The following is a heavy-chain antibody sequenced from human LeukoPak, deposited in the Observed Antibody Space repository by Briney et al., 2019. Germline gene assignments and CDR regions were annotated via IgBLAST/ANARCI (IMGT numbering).Heavy chain of an antibody. D-gene: IGHD3-10*01. V-gene: IGHV4-34*01. J-gene: IGHJ5*02. Sequence: LRLSCAASGFTFTSYAMNWIRQPPGKGLEWIGEINHSGSTNYNPSLKSRVTISVDTSKNHFSLKLSSVTAADTAAYYCARSYYYGSGGWFDPWGQGTLVTVSS. CDR3: ARSYYYGSGGWFDP. CDR1: GFTFTSYA. CDR2: INHSGST.